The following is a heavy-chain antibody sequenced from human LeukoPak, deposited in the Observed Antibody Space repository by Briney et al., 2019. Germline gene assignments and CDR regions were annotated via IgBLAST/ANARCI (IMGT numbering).Heavy chain of an antibody. CDR2: IYSGGST. V-gene: IGHV3-53*01. CDR1: GFTVSSNY. CDR3: ARNGGNSEYMDV. Sequence: GGSLRLSCAASGFTVSSNYMSWVRQAPGKGLEWVSIIYSGGSTYYADSVKGRFTISRDNSKNTLYLQMNSLRAEDTAVYNCARNGGNSEYMDVWGKGTTVTVSS. D-gene: IGHD4-23*01. J-gene: IGHJ6*04.